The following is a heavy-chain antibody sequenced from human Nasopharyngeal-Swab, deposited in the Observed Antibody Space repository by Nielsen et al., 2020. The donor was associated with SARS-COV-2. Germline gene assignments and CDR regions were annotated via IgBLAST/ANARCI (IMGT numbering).Heavy chain of an antibody. V-gene: IGHV4-34*01. CDR2: INQSGST. Sequence: SETLSLTCVVYGGSFSSYYWGWIRQPPGKGLEWIAEINQSGSTNYNPSLRSRVTISVDASKNQFSLRLTSVTAADTAVYYCARGLSGIVPSTFLGLGPCYSYYYMDVWGKGTTVTVSS. D-gene: IGHD2/OR15-2a*01. CDR3: ARGLSGIVPSTFLGLGPCYSYYYMDV. J-gene: IGHJ6*03. CDR1: GGSFSSYY.